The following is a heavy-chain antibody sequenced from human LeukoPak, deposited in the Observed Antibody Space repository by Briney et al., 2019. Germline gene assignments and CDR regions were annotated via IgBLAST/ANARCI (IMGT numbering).Heavy chain of an antibody. Sequence: SETLSLTCTVSVGSINGYYWSWIRQPPGKGLEWIGYSYYSGSTRYNPSLESRVTLSVDSSGNHFSLRLSSVTAADTAVYYCVRHDNGYFHFWGQGTLVSVSS. D-gene: IGHD2-8*01. CDR2: SYYSGST. CDR3: VRHDNGYFHF. CDR1: VGSINGYY. V-gene: IGHV4-59*08. J-gene: IGHJ4*02.